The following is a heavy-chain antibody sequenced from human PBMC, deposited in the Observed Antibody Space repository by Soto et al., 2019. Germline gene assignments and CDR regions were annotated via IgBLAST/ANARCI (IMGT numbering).Heavy chain of an antibody. Sequence: NPSETLSLTCTVSGGSISSSSYYWGWIRQPPGKGLEWIGTIYYSGSTYYNPSLKSRVTISVDTSKNQFSLKLSSVTAADTAVYYCARPGKGFYYYYYMDVWGKGTTVTVS. CDR1: GGSISSSSYY. D-gene: IGHD1-26*01. CDR2: IYYSGST. J-gene: IGHJ6*03. CDR3: ARPGKGFYYYYYMDV. V-gene: IGHV4-39*01.